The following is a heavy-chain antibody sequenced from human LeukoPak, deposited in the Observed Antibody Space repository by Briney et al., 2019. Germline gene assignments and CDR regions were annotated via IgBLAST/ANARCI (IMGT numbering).Heavy chain of an antibody. CDR2: IRSKANRYPA. J-gene: IGHJ6*03. Sequence: PGGCLRLSCAASGFTFSGSAMHWVRQASGKGLEWVGRIRSKANRYPAAYAESGKGRFTISRDDSKNTAYLQMNSLKTADTAVYYCTRHHRGAGYCSSTSCYSYYYGSGSSGVYYMDVWGKGTMVTVSS. CDR1: GFTFSGSA. V-gene: IGHV3-73*01. CDR3: TRHHRGAGYCSSTSCYSYYYGSGSSGVYYMDV. D-gene: IGHD2-2*01.